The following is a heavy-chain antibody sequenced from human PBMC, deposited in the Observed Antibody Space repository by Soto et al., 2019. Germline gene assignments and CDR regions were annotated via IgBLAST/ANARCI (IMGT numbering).Heavy chain of an antibody. D-gene: IGHD2-21*02. CDR1: GFTFSSYS. CDR3: ARDKWFRLAYCGGDCYDAFDI. J-gene: IGHJ3*02. Sequence: GGSLRLSCAASGFTFSSYSMNWVRQAPGKGLEWVSSISSSSSYIYYADSVKGRFTISRDNAKNSLYLQMNSLRAEDTDVYYCARDKWFRLAYCGGDCYDAFDIWGQGTMVTVSS. CDR2: ISSSSSYI. V-gene: IGHV3-21*01.